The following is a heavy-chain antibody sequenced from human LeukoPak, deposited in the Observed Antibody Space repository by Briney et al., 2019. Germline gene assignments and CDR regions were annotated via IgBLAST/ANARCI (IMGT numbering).Heavy chain of an antibody. D-gene: IGHD4-17*01. CDR1: GSIFTSYW. Sequence: PGASLQISCKGSGSIFTSYWIGWVRQLPGKGLEWMGIIYPGDSDTRYSPSFQGQVTISADKSISTAYLQWSSLKASDTAMYYCARPDYGDTHDAFDIWGQGTMVTVSS. CDR3: ARPDYGDTHDAFDI. CDR2: IYPGDSDT. V-gene: IGHV5-51*01. J-gene: IGHJ3*02.